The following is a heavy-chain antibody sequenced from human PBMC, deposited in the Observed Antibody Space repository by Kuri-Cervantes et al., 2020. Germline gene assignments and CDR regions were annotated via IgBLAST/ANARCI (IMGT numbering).Heavy chain of an antibody. J-gene: IGHJ6*02. CDR2: ISSSSSYI. V-gene: IGHV3-21*01. CDR3: ARDRDYGDYHYYYGMDV. CDR1: GFTFSSYS. D-gene: IGHD4-17*01. Sequence: LSLTCAASGFTFSSYSMNWVRQAPGKGLEWVSSISSSSSYIYYADSVKGRFTISRDNAKKSLYLQMNSLRAEDTAVYYCARDRDYGDYHYYYGMDVWGQGTTVTVSS.